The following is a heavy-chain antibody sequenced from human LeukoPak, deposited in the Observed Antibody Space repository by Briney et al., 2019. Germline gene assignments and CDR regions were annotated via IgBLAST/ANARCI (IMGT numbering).Heavy chain of an antibody. CDR1: GFTLSDYY. J-gene: IGHJ4*02. CDR3: ARGGWETYFDY. V-gene: IGHV3-11*04. CDR2: MSSSGTKI. Sequence: SGGSLRLSCAASGFTLSDYYMSWIRQAPGRGLEWVSYMSSSGTKIYYTGSVKGRFTISRDIAKKSVYLQMNSLRAEDTAVYHCARGGWETYFDYWGLGTLVTVSS. D-gene: IGHD1-26*01.